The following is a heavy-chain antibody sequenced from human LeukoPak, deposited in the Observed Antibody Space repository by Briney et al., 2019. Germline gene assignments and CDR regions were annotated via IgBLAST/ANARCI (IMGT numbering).Heavy chain of an antibody. J-gene: IGHJ6*02. CDR2: INPNSGGT. CDR3: ARDPIVVVVAGYYYYGMDV. D-gene: IGHD2-15*01. Sequence: ASVKVSCKASGYTFTGYYMHWVRQAPGRGLEWMGWINPNSGGTNYAQKFQGRVTMTRDTSISTAYMELSRLRSDDTAVYYCARDPIVVVVAGYYYYGMDVWGQGTTVTVSS. V-gene: IGHV1-2*02. CDR1: GYTFTGYY.